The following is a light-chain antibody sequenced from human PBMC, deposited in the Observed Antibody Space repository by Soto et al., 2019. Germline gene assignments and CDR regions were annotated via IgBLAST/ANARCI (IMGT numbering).Light chain of an antibody. CDR3: QQRSNWPPRFT. V-gene: IGKV3-11*01. Sequence: EIVLTQSPATLSLSPGERATLSCRASQSVSSYLAWYQQKPGQAPRLLIYDASNRATAIPARFSGSGSGTDFTLTISGLEPEDFAVYYCQQRSNWPPRFTFGPGTKVDIK. CDR1: QSVSSY. J-gene: IGKJ3*01. CDR2: DAS.